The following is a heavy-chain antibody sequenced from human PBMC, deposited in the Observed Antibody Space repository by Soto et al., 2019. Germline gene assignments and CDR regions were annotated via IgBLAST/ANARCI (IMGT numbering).Heavy chain of an antibody. V-gene: IGHV1-24*01. D-gene: IGHD6-13*01. CDR2: FDPEDGET. J-gene: IGHJ4*02. CDR3: AVGGEQQLVLDY. Sequence: ASVKVSCKVSGYTLTELSMRWVRQAPGKGLEWMGGFDPEDGETIYAQKFQGRVTMTEDTSTDTAYMELSSLRSEDTAVYYCAVGGEQQLVLDYWGQGTLVTVSS. CDR1: GYTLTELS.